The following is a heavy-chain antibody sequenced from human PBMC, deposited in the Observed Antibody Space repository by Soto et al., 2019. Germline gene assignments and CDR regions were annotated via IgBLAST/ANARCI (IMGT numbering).Heavy chain of an antibody. CDR2: IETGNGNT. D-gene: IGHD3-9*01. CDR3: ARDERADILTDNNYFQH. J-gene: IGHJ6*02. V-gene: IGHV1-3*04. Sequence: ASVKVSCKASGYTFTNYGVHWVRQAPGQRPEWMGWIETGNGNTEYSQNFQGRVTITRDTSANTAYMEMSSLRSEDTALYYCARDERADILTDNNYFQHWGQGTTVTVSS. CDR1: GYTFTNYG.